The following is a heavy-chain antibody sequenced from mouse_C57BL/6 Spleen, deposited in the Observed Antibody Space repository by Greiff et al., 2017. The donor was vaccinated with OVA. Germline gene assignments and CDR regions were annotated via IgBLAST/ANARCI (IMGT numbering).Heavy chain of an antibody. D-gene: IGHD2-3*01. CDR1: GYAFSSSW. J-gene: IGHJ2*01. Sequence: VKLMESGPELVKPGASVKISCKASGYAFSSSWMNWVKQRPGKGLEWIGRIYPGDGDTNYNGKFKGKATLTADKSSSTAYMQLSSLTSEDSAVYFCARGEDGYYLDYWGQGTTLTVSS. CDR2: IYPGDGDT. CDR3: ARGEDGYYLDY. V-gene: IGHV1-82*01.